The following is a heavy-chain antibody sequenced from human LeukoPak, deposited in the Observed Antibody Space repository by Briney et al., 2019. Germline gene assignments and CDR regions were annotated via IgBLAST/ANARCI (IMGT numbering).Heavy chain of an antibody. CDR3: ARVGSGWYLVY. D-gene: IGHD6-19*01. CDR1: GGSISSYY. Sequence: SETLSLTCTVSGGSISSYYWSWIRQPPGKGLEWIGYIYYSGSTNYNPSLKSRVTISVDTSKNQFSLKLSSVTAADTAVYYCARVGSGWYLVYWGQGTLVTVSS. J-gene: IGHJ4*02. V-gene: IGHV4-59*08. CDR2: IYYSGST.